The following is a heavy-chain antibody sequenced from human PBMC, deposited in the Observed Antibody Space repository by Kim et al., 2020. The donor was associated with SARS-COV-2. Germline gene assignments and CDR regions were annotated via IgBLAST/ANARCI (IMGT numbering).Heavy chain of an antibody. D-gene: IGHD6-19*01. CDR3: ARSSGWYGDFDY. CDR2: IYYSGST. Sequence: SETLSLTCTVSGGSISSGGYYWSWIRQHPGKGLEWIGYIYYSGSTYYNPSLKSRVTISVDTSKNQFSLKLSSVTAADTAVYYCARSSGWYGDFDYWGQGTLVTVSS. J-gene: IGHJ4*02. V-gene: IGHV4-31*03. CDR1: GGSISSGGYY.